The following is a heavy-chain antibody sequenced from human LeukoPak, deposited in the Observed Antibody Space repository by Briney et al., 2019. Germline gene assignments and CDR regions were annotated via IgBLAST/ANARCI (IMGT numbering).Heavy chain of an antibody. V-gene: IGHV4-59*01. CDR3: ASADGDTALIAAAGTIYDY. D-gene: IGHD6-13*01. J-gene: IGHJ4*02. Sequence: SETLSLTCTVSGGSISSYYWSWIRQPPGKGLGWIGYIYYSGSTNYNPSLKSRVTISVDTSKNQFSLKLSSVTAADTAVYYCASADGDTALIAAAGTIYDYWGQGTLVTVSS. CDR2: IYYSGST. CDR1: GGSISSYY.